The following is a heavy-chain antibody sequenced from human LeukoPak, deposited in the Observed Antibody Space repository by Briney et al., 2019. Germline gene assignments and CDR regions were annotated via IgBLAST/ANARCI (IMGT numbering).Heavy chain of an antibody. Sequence: SETLSLTCTVYGGSFSGYDWSWIRQPPGKGLEWIGEINHSGSTNYNQSLKSRVTIPVDKSKNQFFLKLSSVTAADTAVYYCARVRLVRGHYYYYMDVWGKGTTVTVSS. CDR2: INHSGST. D-gene: IGHD6-19*01. J-gene: IGHJ6*03. CDR1: GGSFSGYD. V-gene: IGHV4-34*01. CDR3: ARVRLVRGHYYYYMDV.